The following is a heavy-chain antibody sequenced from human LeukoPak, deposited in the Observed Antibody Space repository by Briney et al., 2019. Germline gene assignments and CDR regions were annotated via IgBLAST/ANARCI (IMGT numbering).Heavy chain of an antibody. J-gene: IGHJ4*02. V-gene: IGHV1-2*02. Sequence: ASAKVSCKASGYTFTGYYMHWVRQAPGQGLEWMGWINPNSGGTNYAQKFQGRVTMTRDTSISTAYMELSRPRSDDTAVYYCARAVGICSGGTCYLDYWGQGALVTVSS. CDR2: INPNSGGT. D-gene: IGHD2-15*01. CDR3: ARAVGICSGGTCYLDY. CDR1: GYTFTGYY.